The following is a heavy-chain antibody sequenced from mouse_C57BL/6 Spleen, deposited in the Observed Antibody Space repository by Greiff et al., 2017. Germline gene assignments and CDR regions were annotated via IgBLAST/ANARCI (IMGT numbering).Heavy chain of an antibody. Sequence: VQLQQSGAELVKPGASVKISCKASGYAFSSYWMNWVKQRPGTGLEWIGQIYPGDGDTNYNGKFKGKATLTADKSSSTAYMQLSSLTSEDSAVYFCARGYGNYEYFDVWGTGTTVTVSS. CDR2: IYPGDGDT. V-gene: IGHV1-80*01. CDR3: ARGYGNYEYFDV. J-gene: IGHJ1*03. D-gene: IGHD2-1*01. CDR1: GYAFSSYW.